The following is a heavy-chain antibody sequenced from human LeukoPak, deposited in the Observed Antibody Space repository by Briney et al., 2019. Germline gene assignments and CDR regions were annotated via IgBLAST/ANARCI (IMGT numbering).Heavy chain of an antibody. CDR2: INSDGSST. CDR3: ARDGVAVAGNTKFYYYYYMDV. V-gene: IGHV3-74*01. CDR1: GFTFSSYW. J-gene: IGHJ6*03. Sequence: GGSLRLSCAASGFTFSSYWMHWVRQAPGKGLVWVSRINSDGSSTSYADSVKGRFTISRDNAKNTLYLQMNSLRAEDMAVYYCARDGVAVAGNTKFYYYYYMDVWGKGTTVTVSS. D-gene: IGHD6-19*01.